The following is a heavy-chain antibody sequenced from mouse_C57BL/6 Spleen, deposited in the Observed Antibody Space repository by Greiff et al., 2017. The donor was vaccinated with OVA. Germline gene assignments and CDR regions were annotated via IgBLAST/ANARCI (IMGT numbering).Heavy chain of an antibody. V-gene: IGHV5-9-1*02. J-gene: IGHJ1*03. CDR3: TRGYDYNWYFDV. CDR2: ISSGGDYI. D-gene: IGHD2-4*01. CDR1: GFTFSSYA. Sequence: VQLKESGEGLVKPGGSLKLSCAASGFTFSSYAMSWVRQTPEKRLEWVAYISSGGDYIYYAATVKGRFTISRDNARNTLYLQMSSLKSEDTAMYYCTRGYDYNWYFDVWGTGTTVTVSS.